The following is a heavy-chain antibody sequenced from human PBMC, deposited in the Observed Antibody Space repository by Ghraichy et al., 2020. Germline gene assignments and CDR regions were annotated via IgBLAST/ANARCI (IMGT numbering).Heavy chain of an antibody. CDR3: ARGSSSFGFQH. V-gene: IGHV1-69*02. Sequence: SVKVSCKASGGTFSSYTISWVRQAPGQGLEWMGRIIPILGIANYAQKFQGRVTITADKSTSTAYMELSSLRSEDTAVYYCARGSSSFGFQHWGQGTLVTVSS. J-gene: IGHJ1*01. CDR2: IIPILGIA. CDR1: GGTFSSYT. D-gene: IGHD6-13*01.